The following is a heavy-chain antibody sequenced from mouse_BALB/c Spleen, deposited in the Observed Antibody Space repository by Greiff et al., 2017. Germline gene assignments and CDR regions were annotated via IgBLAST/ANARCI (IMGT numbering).Heavy chain of an antibody. D-gene: IGHD2-14*01. Sequence: EVKVEESGGGLVQPGGSLRLSCATSGFTFTDYYMSWVRQPPGKALEWLGFIRNKANGYTTEYSASVKGRFTISRDNSQSILYLQMNTLRAEDSATYYCARDGTFDYWGQGTTLTVSS. CDR2: IRNKANGYTT. J-gene: IGHJ2*01. CDR3: ARDGTFDY. CDR1: GFTFTDYY. V-gene: IGHV7-3*02.